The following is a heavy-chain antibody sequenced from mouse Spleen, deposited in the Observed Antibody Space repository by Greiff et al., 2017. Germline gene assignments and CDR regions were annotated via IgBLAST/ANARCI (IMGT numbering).Heavy chain of an antibody. J-gene: IGHJ4*01. Sequence: EVQLQQSGPGLVKPSQSLSLTCSVTGYSITSGYYWNWIRQFPGNKLEWMGYISYDGSNNYNPSLKNRISITRDTSKNQFFLKLNSVTTEDTATYYCARGLGGYYAMDYWGQGTSVTVSS. CDR3: ARGLGGYYAMDY. V-gene: IGHV3-6*01. CDR2: ISYDGSN. CDR1: GYSITSGYY.